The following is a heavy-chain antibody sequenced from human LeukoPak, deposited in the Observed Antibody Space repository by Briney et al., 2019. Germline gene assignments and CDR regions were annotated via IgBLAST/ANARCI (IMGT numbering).Heavy chain of an antibody. Sequence: PGGSLRLSCAASGFTFSSYSMNWIRQAPGKGLEWVSYISSSGSTIYYADSVKGRFTISRDNAKNSLYLQMNSLRAEDTAVYYCARSYAVPAYMDVWGKGTTVTVSS. J-gene: IGHJ6*03. CDR1: GFTFSSYS. V-gene: IGHV3-48*04. CDR3: ARSYAVPAYMDV. D-gene: IGHD2-2*01. CDR2: ISSSGSTI.